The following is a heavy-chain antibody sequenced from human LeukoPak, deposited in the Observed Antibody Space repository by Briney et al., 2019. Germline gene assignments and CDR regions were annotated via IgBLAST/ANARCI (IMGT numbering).Heavy chain of an antibody. J-gene: IGHJ4*02. D-gene: IGHD6-19*01. CDR1: GYTFIGYY. CDR3: ARGQWQVRKFDY. Sequence: ASVKVSCKASGYTFIGYYLHWVRQAPGQALEWMGWVNPNTGSTNYAQKFQGRVTMTRDTSITTVYMELSRLESDHTAVYYCARGQWQVRKFDYWGQGTLVTVSS. V-gene: IGHV1-2*02. CDR2: VNPNTGST.